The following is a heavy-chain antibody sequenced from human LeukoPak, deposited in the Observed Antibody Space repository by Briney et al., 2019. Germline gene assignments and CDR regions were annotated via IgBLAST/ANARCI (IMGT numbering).Heavy chain of an antibody. CDR3: ARDSHGDYDY. CDR1: GFTFSSYN. Sequence: GGSLRLSCAASGFTFSSYNMNWVRQAPGKGLEWVSSITSTGTYTFYADSVKGRFTISRDNSKNSLYLQMISLRAEDTAIYYCARDSHGDYDYWGQGTLVTVSS. V-gene: IGHV3-21*01. D-gene: IGHD4-17*01. CDR2: ITSTGTYT. J-gene: IGHJ4*02.